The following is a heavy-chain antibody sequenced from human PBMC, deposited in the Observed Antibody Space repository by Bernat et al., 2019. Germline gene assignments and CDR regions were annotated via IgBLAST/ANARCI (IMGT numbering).Heavy chain of an antibody. V-gene: IGHV3-11*05. CDR3: AREGLLLWFGDSIGYFDY. Sequence: QVQLVESGGGLVKPGGSLRLSCAASGFTFSDYYMSWIRQAPGKGLEWVSYISSSSSYTNYADSVKGRFTISRDNAKNSLYLQMNSLRAADTAMYYCAREGLLLWFGDSIGYFDYWGQGTLVTVSS. CDR1: GFTFSDYY. J-gene: IGHJ4*02. CDR2: ISSSSSYT. D-gene: IGHD3-10*01.